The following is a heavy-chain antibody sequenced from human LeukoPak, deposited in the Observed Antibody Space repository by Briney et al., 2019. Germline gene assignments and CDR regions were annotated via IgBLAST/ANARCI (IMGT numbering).Heavy chain of an antibody. CDR2: FNHSGST. Sequence: SETLSLTCAVYGGSFSGYYWSWIRHPPGKGLEWIGEFNHSGSTNYNPSLNSRVPISVDTSKNQFSLKLSSVTPADTAVYSCARLRGKAAAGQYYYYYMHVWGKGTTVTVSS. CDR3: ARLRGKAAAGQYYYYYMHV. V-gene: IGHV4-34*01. D-gene: IGHD6-13*01. J-gene: IGHJ6*03. CDR1: GGSFSGYY.